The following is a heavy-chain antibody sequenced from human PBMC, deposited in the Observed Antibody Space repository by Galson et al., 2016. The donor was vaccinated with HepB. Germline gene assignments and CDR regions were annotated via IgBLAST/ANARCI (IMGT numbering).Heavy chain of an antibody. D-gene: IGHD6-13*01. CDR2: ISANSGNT. J-gene: IGHJ4*02. Sequence: SVKVSCKASGYSFTTYGISWVRQAPGQGLEWMGWISANSGNTNYAQKFQGRVTMTRDTSTSTAYMELRSLRSDDTAVFYCARDAQHRLDYWGQGTLVTAS. CDR1: GYSFTTYG. V-gene: IGHV1-18*01. CDR3: ARDAQHRLDY.